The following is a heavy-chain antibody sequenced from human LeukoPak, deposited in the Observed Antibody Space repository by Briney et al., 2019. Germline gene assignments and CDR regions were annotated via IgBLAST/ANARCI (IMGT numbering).Heavy chain of an antibody. CDR3: ATFGYNWNLGY. Sequence: GGSLSLSCAASGFTFSTYNMNWVRQAPGKGLEWVSSITSDSRYMYYADSVKGRFTISRDNAKNTVYLQMNSLRAEDTAVYYCATFGYNWNLGYWGQGTLVTVSS. CDR2: ITSDSRYM. D-gene: IGHD1-20*01. V-gene: IGHV3-21*01. CDR1: GFTFSTYN. J-gene: IGHJ4*02.